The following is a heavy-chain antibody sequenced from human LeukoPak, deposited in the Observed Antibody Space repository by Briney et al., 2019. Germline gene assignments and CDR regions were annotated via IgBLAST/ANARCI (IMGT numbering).Heavy chain of an antibody. J-gene: IGHJ4*02. CDR1: GFTFSSYS. CDR2: ISSSGSTI. D-gene: IGHD6-13*01. CDR3: ARDRVRKQQLFDY. Sequence: GGSLRLSCAAAGFTFSSYSMNWVRQAPGKGLEWVSSISSSGSTIYYADSVKGRFTISRDNAKNSLYLQMNSLRAEDTAVYYCARDRVRKQQLFDYWGQGTLVTVSS. V-gene: IGHV3-48*04.